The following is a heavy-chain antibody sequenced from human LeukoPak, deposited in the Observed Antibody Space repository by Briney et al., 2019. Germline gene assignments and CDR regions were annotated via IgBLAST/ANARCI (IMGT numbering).Heavy chain of an antibody. Sequence: ASVKVSCKASGYTFTGYYMHWVRQAPGQGLEWMGIINPSGGSTSYAQKFQGRVTMTRDMSTSTVYMELSSLRSEDTAVYYCARGGYSDWAARRTRYYFDYWGQGTLVTVSS. CDR2: INPSGGST. D-gene: IGHD5-12*01. CDR3: ARGGYSDWAARRTRYYFDY. J-gene: IGHJ4*02. CDR1: GYTFTGYY. V-gene: IGHV1-46*01.